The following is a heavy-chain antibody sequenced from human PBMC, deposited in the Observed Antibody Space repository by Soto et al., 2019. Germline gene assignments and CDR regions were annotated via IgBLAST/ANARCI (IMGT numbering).Heavy chain of an antibody. CDR1: GGSVTTY. J-gene: IGHJ5*02. V-gene: IGHV4-59*02. CDR2: INYSATT. D-gene: IGHD2-8*01. CDR3: AASYCSDGVSCNWFEP. Sequence: QVQLQESGPGLVKASETLSLTCPVSGGSVTTYWGWIRQPPGKGLEWIGYINYSATTTYNSSLKSRVTISGDTSKTQVSLSLRSVTAADTAVYYCAASYCSDGVSCNWFEPWGQGLLVIVSS.